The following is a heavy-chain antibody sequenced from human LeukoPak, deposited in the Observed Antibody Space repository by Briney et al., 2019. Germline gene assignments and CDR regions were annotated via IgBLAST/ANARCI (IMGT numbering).Heavy chain of an antibody. CDR1: GFTFIDYA. CDR3: AREPNGDYIGAFDM. J-gene: IGHJ3*02. Sequence: GGSLRLSCTASGFTFIDYAMMCGRQAPGKGPEWVSAIRGGGGSAFYADSVKGRFTISRDNSKYTLFLQMNSLRAEDTAVYYCAREPNGDYIGAFDMWGPGTMVTVSS. V-gene: IGHV3-23*01. CDR2: IRGGGGSA. D-gene: IGHD4-17*01.